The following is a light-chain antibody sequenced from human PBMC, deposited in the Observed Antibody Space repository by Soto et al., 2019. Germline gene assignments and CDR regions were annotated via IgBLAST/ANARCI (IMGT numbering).Light chain of an antibody. CDR3: QKYNSAPPWT. J-gene: IGKJ1*01. CDR2: AAS. V-gene: IGKV1-27*01. CDR1: QGISNY. Sequence: DIQMTQSPSSLSASVGDRVTITCRASQGISNYLAWYQQKPGKVPKLLIYAASTLQSGVPSRFSGSGSGTYFTRTISRLQPEDGATYYYQKYNSAPPWTFGQGTKVDIK.